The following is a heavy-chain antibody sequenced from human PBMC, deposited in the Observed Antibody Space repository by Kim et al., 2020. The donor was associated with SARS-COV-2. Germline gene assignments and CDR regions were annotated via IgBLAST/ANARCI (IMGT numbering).Heavy chain of an antibody. CDR3: ARDTNRIAAAGTAIDY. Sequence: GGSLRLSCAASGFTFSSYAMHWVRQAPGKGLEWVAVISYDGSNKYYADSVKDRFTISRDNSKNTLYLQMNSLRAEDTAVYYCARDTNRIAAAGTAIDYWGQGTLVTVSS. CDR1: GFTFSSYA. CDR2: ISYDGSNK. V-gene: IGHV3-30*04. D-gene: IGHD6-13*01. J-gene: IGHJ4*02.